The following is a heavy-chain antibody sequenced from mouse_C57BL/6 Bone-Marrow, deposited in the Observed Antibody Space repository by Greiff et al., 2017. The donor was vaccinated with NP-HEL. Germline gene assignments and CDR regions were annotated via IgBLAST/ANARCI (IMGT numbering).Heavy chain of an antibody. CDR2: IYPRSGNT. Sequence: QVQLQHSGAELARPGASVKLSCKASGYTFTSYGISWVKQRTGQGLEWIGEIYPRSGNTYYNEKFKGKATLTADKSSSTAYMELRSLTSEDSAVYFCARSPPGFAYWGQGTLVTVSA. CDR3: ARSPPGFAY. V-gene: IGHV1-81*01. CDR1: GYTFTSYG. J-gene: IGHJ3*01.